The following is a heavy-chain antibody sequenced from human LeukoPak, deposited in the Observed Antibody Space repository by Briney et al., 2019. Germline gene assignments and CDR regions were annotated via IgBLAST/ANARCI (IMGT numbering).Heavy chain of an antibody. J-gene: IGHJ4*02. CDR2: IYSGGST. CDR1: GFTVSSNY. V-gene: IGHV3-66*01. Sequence: GGSLRLSCAASGFTVSSNYMSWVRQAPGKGLEWVSVIYSGGSTYYADSVKGRFTISRDNSKNTLYLQMNSLGAEDTAVYYCARGRGGSYSFDYWGQGTLVTVSS. CDR3: ARGRGGSYSFDY. D-gene: IGHD1-26*01.